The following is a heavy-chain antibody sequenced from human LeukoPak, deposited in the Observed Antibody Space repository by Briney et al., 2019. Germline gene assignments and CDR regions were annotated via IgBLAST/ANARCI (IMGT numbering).Heavy chain of an antibody. CDR1: GGTFSGYA. J-gene: IGHJ4*02. V-gene: IGHV1-69*05. D-gene: IGHD2-15*01. CDR3: ARGLHPNYFDY. CDR2: VIPIFGTA. Sequence: GASVKVSCKASGGTFSGYAISWVRQAPGQGLEWMGGVIPIFGTANYAQKFQGRVTITTDESTSTAYMELSSLRSEDTAVYYCARGLHPNYFDYWGQGTLVTVSS.